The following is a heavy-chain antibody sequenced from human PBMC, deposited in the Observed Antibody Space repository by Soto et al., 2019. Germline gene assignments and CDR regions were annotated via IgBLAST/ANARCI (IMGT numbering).Heavy chain of an antibody. D-gene: IGHD6-19*01. CDR2: FNPNSGDT. CDR3: AREASAVISLDY. CDR1: AYIFTAYS. Sequence: SVKVSCKASAYIFTAYSMHWVRQAPGQGLEWVGWFNPNSGDTVYAQKFQGRVTLTGDTSISTAYMELYSLTSDDTAVYYCAREASAVISLDYWGQGTLVTGSS. V-gene: IGHV1-2*02. J-gene: IGHJ4*02.